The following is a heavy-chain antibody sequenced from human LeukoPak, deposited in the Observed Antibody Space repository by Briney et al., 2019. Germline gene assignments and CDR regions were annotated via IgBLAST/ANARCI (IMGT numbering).Heavy chain of an antibody. V-gene: IGHV6-1*01. J-gene: IGHJ5*02. Sequence: SQTLSLTCAISGDSVSSNSAAWNWIRQFPWRGPEWLGRTYYRSKWYSDYAVSVKSRIFINPDTSKNQFSLHLSSVTPEDTAVYYCVRDGLGSPNWFDPWGQGTLVTVSS. CDR3: VRDGLGSPNWFDP. CDR2: TYYRSKWYS. CDR1: GDSVSSNSAA.